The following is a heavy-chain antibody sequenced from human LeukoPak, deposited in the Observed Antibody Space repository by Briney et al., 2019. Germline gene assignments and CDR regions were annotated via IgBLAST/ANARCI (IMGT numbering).Heavy chain of an antibody. CDR3: ARDSSRIVATRNKFDY. CDR2: ISSSSSTI. D-gene: IGHD5-12*01. J-gene: IGHJ4*02. CDR1: GFTFSSYS. V-gene: IGHV3-48*01. Sequence: PGGSLRLSCAASGFTFSSYSMNWVRQAPGKGLEWVSYISSSSSTIYYADSVKGRFTISRDNAKNSLCLQMNSLRAEDTAVYYCARDSSRIVATRNKFDYWGQGTLVTVSS.